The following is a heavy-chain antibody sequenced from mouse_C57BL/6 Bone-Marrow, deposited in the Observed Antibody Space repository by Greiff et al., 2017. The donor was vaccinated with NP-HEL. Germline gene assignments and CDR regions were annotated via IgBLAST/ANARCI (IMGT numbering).Heavy chain of an antibody. J-gene: IGHJ3*01. CDR2: IWSGGST. V-gene: IGHV2-2*01. CDR3: ARKGYYGSSYAAWFAY. D-gene: IGHD1-1*01. CDR1: GFSLTSYG. Sequence: VKLVESGPGLVQPSQSLSITCTVSGFSLTSYGVHWVRQSPGKGLEWLGVIWSGGSTDYNAAFISRLSISKDNSKSQVFFKMNSLQADDTAIYYCARKGYYGSSYAAWFAYWGQGTLVTVSA.